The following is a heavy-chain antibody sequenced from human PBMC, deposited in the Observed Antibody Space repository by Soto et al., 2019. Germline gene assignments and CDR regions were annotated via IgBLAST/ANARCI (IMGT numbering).Heavy chain of an antibody. J-gene: IGHJ6*02. Sequence: QITLKESGPTLVKPTQTLTLTCTFSGFSLSTSGVGVGWIRQPPGKALEWLALIYWDDDKRYTPSLTSRLTITKDTSKNQVVLTMTNTDPVDTATYYCAHVLVVVANYGMDVWGQGTTDTVAS. CDR2: IYWDDDK. D-gene: IGHD2-15*01. V-gene: IGHV2-5*02. CDR1: GFSLSTSGVG. CDR3: AHVLVVVANYGMDV.